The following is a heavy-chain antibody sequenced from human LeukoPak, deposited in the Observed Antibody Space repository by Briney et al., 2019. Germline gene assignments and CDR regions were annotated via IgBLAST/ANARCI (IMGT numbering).Heavy chain of an antibody. J-gene: IGHJ4*02. CDR3: TRSQGSLRYFDWPPTYYFDY. V-gene: IGHV1-69*05. CDR2: IIPIFGTA. D-gene: IGHD3-9*01. Sequence: ASVKVSFKASGGTFSSYAISWVRQAPGQGLEWMGGIIPIFGTANYAQKFQGRVTITTDESTSTAYMELSSLRSEDTAVYYCTRSQGSLRYFDWPPTYYFDYWGQGTLVTVSS. CDR1: GGTFSSYA.